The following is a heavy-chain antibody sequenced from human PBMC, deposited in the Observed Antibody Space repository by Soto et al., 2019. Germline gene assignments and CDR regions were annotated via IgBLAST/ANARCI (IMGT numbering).Heavy chain of an antibody. V-gene: IGHV3-74*01. Sequence: GGSLRLSCAASGFTFRSFTMNWVRQAPGKGPVWVARIYNDGTYADYADSVKGRFTISRDNAKDTLYLQMNDLRAEDSALYHCTRGPRATSAGTSAHWGQGTLVTVSS. J-gene: IGHJ4*02. CDR2: IYNDGTYA. D-gene: IGHD6-13*01. CDR1: GFTFRSFT. CDR3: TRGPRATSAGTSAH.